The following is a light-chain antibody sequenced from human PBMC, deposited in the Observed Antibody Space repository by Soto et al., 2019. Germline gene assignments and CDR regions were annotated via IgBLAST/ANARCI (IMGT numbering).Light chain of an antibody. Sequence: EIVLTQSPGTLSLSPGERATLSCRASQSVSSSYLAWYQQKPGQAPRLLIYGASSRATAIPDRFSGSGSGTDFTLTISTLEPEDFAVYYCQQYGSSPVTFGQWTKVEIK. CDR2: GAS. J-gene: IGKJ1*01. CDR3: QQYGSSPVT. CDR1: QSVSSSY. V-gene: IGKV3-20*01.